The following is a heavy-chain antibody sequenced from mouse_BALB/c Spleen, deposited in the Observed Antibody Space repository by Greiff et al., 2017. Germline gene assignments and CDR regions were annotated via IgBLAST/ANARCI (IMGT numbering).Heavy chain of an antibody. D-gene: IGHD1-1*01. CDR2: ISSGGSYT. J-gene: IGHJ1*01. V-gene: IGHV5-6*01. Sequence: EVHLVESGGDLVKPGGSLKLSCAASGFTFSSYGMSWVRQTPDKRLEWVATISSGGSYTYYPDSVKGRFTISRDNAKNTLYLQMSSLKSEDTAMYYCASYGSSYWYFDVWGAGTTVTVSS. CDR3: ASYGSSYWYFDV. CDR1: GFTFSSYG.